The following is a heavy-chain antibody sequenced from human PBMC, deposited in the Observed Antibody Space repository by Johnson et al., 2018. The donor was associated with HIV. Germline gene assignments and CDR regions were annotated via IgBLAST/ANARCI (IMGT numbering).Heavy chain of an antibody. V-gene: IGHV3-30*04. J-gene: IGHJ3*02. Sequence: QVQLVESGGGVVQPGRSLRLSCAASGFTFSTYSMHWVRQAPGMRLEWVAVISYDGNNKYYADSLKGRFTISRDNSKNTLYLQMNSLRAEHTAVYSCARSPGEADAFDIWGQGTMVTVSS. CDR2: ISYDGNNK. CDR3: ARSPGEADAFDI. CDR1: GFTFSTYS. D-gene: IGHD3-10*01.